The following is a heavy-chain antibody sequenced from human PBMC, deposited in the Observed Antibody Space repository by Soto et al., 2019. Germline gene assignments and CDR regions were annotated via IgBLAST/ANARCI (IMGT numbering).Heavy chain of an antibody. CDR2: INPNSGGT. Sequence: ASVKVSCKASGYTFSDYYIHWVRQAPGQGLEWMGWINPNSGGTKYAPKFQGGVTMIRDTSITTAYMGLSRLRSGDTAVYYCAREPATAKPEGVDFWGQGTLVTVSS. J-gene: IGHJ4*02. CDR1: GYTFSDYY. D-gene: IGHD1-1*01. V-gene: IGHV1-2*02. CDR3: AREPATAKPEGVDF.